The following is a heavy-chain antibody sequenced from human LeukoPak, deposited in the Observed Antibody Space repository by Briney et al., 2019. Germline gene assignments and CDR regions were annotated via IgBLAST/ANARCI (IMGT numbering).Heavy chain of an antibody. CDR2: INWNNGSI. CDR1: GFTFDNYA. CDR3: ANDRGTSGWYVIDY. V-gene: IGHV3-9*01. D-gene: IGHD6-19*01. J-gene: IGHJ4*02. Sequence: GRSLRLSCAASGFTFDNYAMHWVRQAPGKGLEWVSGINWNNGSIDYADSVKGRFTISRDNAKNSLYLQMNSLRAEDTALYYCANDRGTSGWYVIDYWGQGTLVTVSS.